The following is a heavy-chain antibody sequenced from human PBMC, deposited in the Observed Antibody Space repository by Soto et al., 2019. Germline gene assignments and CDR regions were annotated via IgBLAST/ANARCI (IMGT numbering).Heavy chain of an antibody. D-gene: IGHD6-13*01. CDR3: ARGTIEIAGKDY. CDR2: MNQDGSEK. Sequence: EVQLVESGGGLVQPGGSLRLACAASGFTFSSHWMSWVRQAPGKGLEWVANMNQDGSEKKFMDSVKGRFTISRDNAKNSVYLLMDSLRVEDTAVYYCARGTIEIAGKDYWGQGTLVTVSS. CDR1: GFTFSSHW. J-gene: IGHJ4*02. V-gene: IGHV3-7*01.